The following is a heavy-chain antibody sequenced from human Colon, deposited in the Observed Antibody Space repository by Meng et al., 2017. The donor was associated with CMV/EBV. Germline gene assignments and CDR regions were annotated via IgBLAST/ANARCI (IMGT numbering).Heavy chain of an antibody. CDR1: GGSISSTGYH. V-gene: IGHV4-31*11. Sequence: LRLSCAVSGGSISSTGYHWSWVRQHPGKGLEWIGYIYYTGSTDYNPSLKSRVTISIDTSKNQFSLELASMTAADTAVYYCARDGGYSRGYHYYGMDVWGQGTTVTVSS. CDR2: IYYTGST. D-gene: IGHD5-18*01. J-gene: IGHJ6*02. CDR3: ARDGGYSRGYHYYGMDV.